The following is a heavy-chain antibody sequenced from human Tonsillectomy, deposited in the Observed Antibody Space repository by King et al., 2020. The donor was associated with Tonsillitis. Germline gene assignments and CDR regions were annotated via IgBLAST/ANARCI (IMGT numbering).Heavy chain of an antibody. CDR2: IKQDGSEK. CDR3: AGEEQLVSQNWFDP. Sequence: VQLVESGGGLVQRGGSLRLSCVASGFSFSSYWMSWVRQAPGKGLEWVANIKQDGSEKYYVDSVKGRFTTSRDNAKNSLYLQMNSLRAEDTAVYYCAGEEQLVSQNWFDPWGQGTLVTVSS. V-gene: IGHV3-7*01. CDR1: GFSFSSYW. D-gene: IGHD6-13*01. J-gene: IGHJ5*02.